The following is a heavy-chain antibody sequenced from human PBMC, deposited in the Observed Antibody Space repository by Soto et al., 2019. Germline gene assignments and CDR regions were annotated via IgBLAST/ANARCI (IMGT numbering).Heavy chain of an antibody. V-gene: IGHV1-69*02. D-gene: IGHD2-15*01. CDR2: IIPILGIA. CDR3: ARSHCSGGSCYQGNWFDP. J-gene: IGHJ5*02. Sequence: QVKLVQSGAEVKKPGSSVKVSCKASGGTFSSYTISWVRQAPGQGLEWMGRIIPILGIANYAQKFQGRVTITADKSTSTAYMELSSLRSEDTAVYYCARSHCSGGSCYQGNWFDPWGQGTLVTVSS. CDR1: GGTFSSYT.